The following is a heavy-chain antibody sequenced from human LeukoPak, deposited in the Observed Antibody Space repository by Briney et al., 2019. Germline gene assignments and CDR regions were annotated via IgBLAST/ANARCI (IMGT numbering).Heavy chain of an antibody. D-gene: IGHD3-22*01. V-gene: IGHV3-30*18. Sequence: GGSLRLSCAASGFTFSNYGMHWVRQAPGKGLEWVAVISYDGSNKYYADSVKGRSTISRDNSKNTLYLQMNSLRAEDTAVCHCAKSNIGITMIVVLDYWGQGTLVTVSS. J-gene: IGHJ4*02. CDR3: AKSNIGITMIVVLDY. CDR1: GFTFSNYG. CDR2: ISYDGSNK.